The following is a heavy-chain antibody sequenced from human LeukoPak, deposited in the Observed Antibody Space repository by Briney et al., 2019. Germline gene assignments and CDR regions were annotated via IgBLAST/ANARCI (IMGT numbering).Heavy chain of an antibody. CDR3: AKAYSGYVPFDY. J-gene: IGHJ4*02. CDR2: IGGSGGST. V-gene: IGHV3-23*01. CDR1: GFTFSSYA. Sequence: PGGSLRLSCAASGFTFSSYAMSWVRQAPGKGLEWVSGIGGSGGSTYYADSVKGRFTISRDNSKNTLYLQMNSLRAEDTAVYYCAKAYSGYVPFDYWGQGTLVTVSS. D-gene: IGHD5-12*01.